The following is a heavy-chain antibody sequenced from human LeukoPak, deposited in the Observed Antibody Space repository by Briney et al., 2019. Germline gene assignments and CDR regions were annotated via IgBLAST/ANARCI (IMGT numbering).Heavy chain of an antibody. CDR2: IIPIFGIA. CDR1: GGTFSSYA. D-gene: IGHD2-2*01. CDR3: AAGVDVLVPDGGWFDP. Sequence: ASVKVSCKASGGTFSSYAISWVRQAPGQGLEWMGRIIPIFGIANYARKFQGRVTITADKSTSTADMELSSLRSEDTAVYYCAAGVDVLVPDGGWFDPWGQGTLVTVSS. J-gene: IGHJ5*02. V-gene: IGHV1-69*04.